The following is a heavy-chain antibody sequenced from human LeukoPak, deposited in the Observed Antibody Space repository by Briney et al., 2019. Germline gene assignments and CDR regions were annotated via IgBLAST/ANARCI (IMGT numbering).Heavy chain of an antibody. CDR3: ARDDGYCSGGSCYAWFDP. CDR1: GYTFTSYG. J-gene: IGHJ5*02. Sequence: ASVKVSCKASGYTFTSYGISWVRQAPGQGLEWMRWISAYNGNTNYAQKLQGRVTITADESTSTAYMELSSLRSEDTAVYYCARDDGYCSGGSCYAWFDPWGQGTLVTVSS. D-gene: IGHD2-15*01. CDR2: ISAYNGNT. V-gene: IGHV1-18*01.